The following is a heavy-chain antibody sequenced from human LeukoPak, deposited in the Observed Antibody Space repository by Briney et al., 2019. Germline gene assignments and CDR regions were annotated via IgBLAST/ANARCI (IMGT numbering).Heavy chain of an antibody. CDR2: MNPNSGNT. CDR3: ARALAMVRGVMTPGGY. CDR1: GYTFTSYD. Sequence: VASVKVSCKASGYTFTSYDINWVRQATGQGVEWMGWMNPNSGNTGYAQKFQGRVTMTRNTSISTAYMELSSLRSEDTAVYYCARALAMVRGVMTPGGYWGQGTLVTVSS. D-gene: IGHD3-10*01. J-gene: IGHJ4*02. V-gene: IGHV1-8*01.